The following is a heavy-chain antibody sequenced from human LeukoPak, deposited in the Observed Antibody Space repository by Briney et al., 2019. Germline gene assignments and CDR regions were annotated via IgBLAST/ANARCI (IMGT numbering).Heavy chain of an antibody. CDR1: GFPFSSFG. V-gene: IGHV3-33*01. Sequence: GSLRLSCAASGFPFSSFGMHWVRQAPGKGLEGVAVIWYDGSNKYYADSVKGRFTISRDNSKNTLYLQMNRLRAVDTAVYYCARDPDIYCRRTSCQTPFDNWGQGTLVTVSS. CDR3: ARDPDIYCRRTSCQTPFDN. J-gene: IGHJ4*02. CDR2: IWYDGSNK. D-gene: IGHD2-2*01.